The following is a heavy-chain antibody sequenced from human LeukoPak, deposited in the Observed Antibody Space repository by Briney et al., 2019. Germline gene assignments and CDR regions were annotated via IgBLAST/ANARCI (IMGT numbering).Heavy chain of an antibody. CDR3: AREFDYYDSSGTFDY. V-gene: IGHV3-74*01. J-gene: IGHJ4*02. Sequence: PGGSLRLSCAASGFTFDDHAMHWVRQAPGKGLEWVSRINSDGSSTSYADSVKGRFTISRDNAKNTLYLQMNSLRAEDTAVYYCAREFDYYDSSGTFDYWGQGTLVTVSS. D-gene: IGHD3-22*01. CDR2: INSDGSST. CDR1: GFTFDDHA.